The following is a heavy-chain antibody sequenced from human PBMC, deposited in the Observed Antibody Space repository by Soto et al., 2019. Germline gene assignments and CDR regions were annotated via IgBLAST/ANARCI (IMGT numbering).Heavy chain of an antibody. CDR3: TTDYLLWFGDPPYYGMDV. CDR2: IKSKTDGGTT. Sequence: PGGSLRLSCAASGFTFSNAWMNWVRQAPGKGLEWVGRIKSKTDGGTTDYAAPVKGRFTISRDDSKNTLYLQMNSLKTEDTAVYYCTTDYLLWFGDPPYYGMDVWGQGTTVTVSS. CDR1: GFTFSNAW. V-gene: IGHV3-15*07. J-gene: IGHJ6*02. D-gene: IGHD3-10*01.